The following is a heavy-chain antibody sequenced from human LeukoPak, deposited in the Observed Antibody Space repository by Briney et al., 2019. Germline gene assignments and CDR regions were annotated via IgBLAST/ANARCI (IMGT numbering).Heavy chain of an antibody. D-gene: IGHD6-19*01. CDR3: ARGDAVASPPRFDY. CDR1: GGTFSSYA. V-gene: IGHV1-69*13. CDR2: IIPIFGTA. Sequence: ASVKVSCKASGGTFSSYAISWVRQAPGQGLEWMGGIIPIFGTANYAQKFQGRVTITADESTSTAYMELSSLRSEDTAVHYCARGDAVASPPRFDYWGQGTLVTVSS. J-gene: IGHJ4*02.